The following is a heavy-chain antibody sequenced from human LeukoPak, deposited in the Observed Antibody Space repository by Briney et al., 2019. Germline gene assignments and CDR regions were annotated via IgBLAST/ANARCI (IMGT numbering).Heavy chain of an antibody. CDR2: IYPGDSDT. J-gene: IGHJ5*02. CDR1: GYSFTSYW. CDR3: AREQGYCSGGSCYSSGWFDP. D-gene: IGHD2-15*01. Sequence: GESLKISCKGPGYSFTSYWIGWVRQMPGKGLEWMGIIYPGDSDTRYSPSFQGQVTISADKSISTAYLQWSSLKASDTAMYYCAREQGYCSGGSCYSSGWFDPWGQGTLVTVSS. V-gene: IGHV5-51*01.